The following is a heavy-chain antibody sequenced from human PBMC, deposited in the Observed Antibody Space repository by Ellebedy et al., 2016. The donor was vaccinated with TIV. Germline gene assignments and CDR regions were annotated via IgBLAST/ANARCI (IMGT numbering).Heavy chain of an antibody. J-gene: IGHJ4*02. CDR2: ISAAGVTL. CDR3: ATFDYSDYGYFFDY. Sequence: GGSLRLXCAASGFTFSSYNMNWVRQAPGKGLEWISHISAAGVTLYYADSVEGRFTISRDNAKNSLYLQMDSLRDEDTAVYYCATFDYSDYGYFFDYWGQGALVTVSS. D-gene: IGHD4-17*01. CDR1: GFTFSSYN. V-gene: IGHV3-48*02.